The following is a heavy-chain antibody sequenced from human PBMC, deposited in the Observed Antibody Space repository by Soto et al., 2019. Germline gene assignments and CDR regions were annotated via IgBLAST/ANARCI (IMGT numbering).Heavy chain of an antibody. V-gene: IGHV4-34*01. CDR1: GGSFSGYY. CDR3: ARHRLYCSGGSCYSGRGWYFDL. J-gene: IGHJ2*01. CDR2: INHSGST. D-gene: IGHD2-15*01. Sequence: SETLSLTSAVYGGSFSGYYWSWIRQPPGKGLEWIGEINHSGSTNYNPSLMSRVTISVDTSKNQFSLKLSSVTAADTAVYYCARHRLYCSGGSCYSGRGWYFDLWGSGTLVTVSS.